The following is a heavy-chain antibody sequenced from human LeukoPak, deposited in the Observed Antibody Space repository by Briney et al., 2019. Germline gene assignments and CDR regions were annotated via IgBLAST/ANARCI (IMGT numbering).Heavy chain of an antibody. V-gene: IGHV3-23*01. CDR1: GFTFSSYA. CDR2: ISGSGGST. D-gene: IGHD2-2*01. CDR3: AKVPPWCRSASCSYFDY. Sequence: PGGSLRLSCAASGFTFSSYAMSWVRQAPGKGLEWVSAISGSGGSTYYAGSVKGRFTISRDNSKNTLYLQMNSLRAEHTAVYYCAKVPPWCRSASCSYFDYGGQGTLLTVHS. J-gene: IGHJ4*02.